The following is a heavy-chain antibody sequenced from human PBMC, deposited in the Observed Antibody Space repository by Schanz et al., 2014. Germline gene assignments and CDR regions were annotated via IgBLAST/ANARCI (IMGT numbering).Heavy chain of an antibody. J-gene: IGHJ4*02. CDR2: IIPSLGLA. CDR1: GGTFSSFG. Sequence: VQLEQSGAEVKKPGSSVKVSCKASGGTFSSFGINWVRPAPGQGLEWMGRIIPSLGLAKYEQKFQDKVTITADTSTTTAYMELSGLRSEDTAVYYCARDRLECGAECYSVEVFEIWGQGTLVIVSS. V-gene: IGHV1-69*04. CDR3: ARDRLECGAECYSVEVFEI. D-gene: IGHD2-21*01.